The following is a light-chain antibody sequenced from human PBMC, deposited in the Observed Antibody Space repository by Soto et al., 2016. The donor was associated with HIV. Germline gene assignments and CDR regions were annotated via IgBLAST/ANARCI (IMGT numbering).Light chain of an antibody. Sequence: SSELTQDPAVSVALGQTVRITCQGDSLRSYCGSWYQQKPGQAPVLVIYGKNSRPSGIPDRFSGSTSGNTASLTITGAQAEDEADYYCDSRDSSGNHLIFGGGTKLTVL. CDR2: GKN. CDR1: SLRSYC. CDR3: DSRDSSGNHLI. V-gene: IGLV3-19*01. J-gene: IGLJ2*01.